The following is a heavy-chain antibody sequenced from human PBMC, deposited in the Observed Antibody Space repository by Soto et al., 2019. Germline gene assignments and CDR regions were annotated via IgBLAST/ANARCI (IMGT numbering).Heavy chain of an antibody. Sequence: EVQLVESGGGVVQPGGSLRLSCTASGFTFNTHWMHWVRQAPGRGLVWVSRIYFDGITTNYADSVKGRLTVSRDNAKNKVNLHGNTRRAKDTVWYYCGRGAPMEVAYWGQGTLVT. V-gene: IGHV3-74*01. J-gene: IGHJ4*02. D-gene: IGHD2-8*01. CDR1: GFTFNTHW. CDR2: IYFDGITT. CDR3: GRGAPMEVAY.